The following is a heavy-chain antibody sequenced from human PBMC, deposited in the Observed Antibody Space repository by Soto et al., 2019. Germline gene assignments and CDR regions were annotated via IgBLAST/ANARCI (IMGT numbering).Heavy chain of an antibody. V-gene: IGHV3-48*02. J-gene: IGHJ6*02. CDR1: GFTFSSYS. CDR2: ISSSSSTI. Sequence: EVQLVESGGGLVQPGGSLRLSCAASGFTFSSYSMNWVRQAPGKGLEWVSYISSSSSTIYYADSVKGRFTISRDNAKNSLYLQMNSLRDEDTAVYYCARSKAARRGSQKYGMDVWGQGTTVTVSS. D-gene: IGHD6-6*01. CDR3: ARSKAARRGSQKYGMDV.